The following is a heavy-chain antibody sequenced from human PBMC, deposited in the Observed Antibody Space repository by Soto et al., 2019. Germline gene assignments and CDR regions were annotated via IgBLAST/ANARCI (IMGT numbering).Heavy chain of an antibody. CDR2: ISAYNGNT. V-gene: IGHV1-18*04. D-gene: IGHD2-2*02. J-gene: IGHJ4*02. CDR3: ASDHCSSTSCYTAVDY. CDR1: CYTFTSYG. Sequence: ASVKVSCKASCYTFTSYGISWVRQAPGQGLEWMGWISAYNGNTNYAQKLQGRVTMTTDTSTSTAYMELRSLRSDDTAVYYCASDHCSSTSCYTAVDYWGQGTLVSVSS.